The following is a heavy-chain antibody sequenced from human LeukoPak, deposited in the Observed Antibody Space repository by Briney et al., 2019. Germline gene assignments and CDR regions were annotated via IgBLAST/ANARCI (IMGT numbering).Heavy chain of an antibody. Sequence: SETLSLTCTVSGGSITNYYWSWIRQPPGKGLEWIGYIYSSGSTNYNPSLKSRVIISVDTSKNQFSLKLSSVTAGDTAVYYCARRTLCCGERFDPWGQGTLVTVSS. V-gene: IGHV4-59*08. J-gene: IGHJ5*02. CDR1: GGSITNYY. CDR2: IYSSGST. CDR3: ARRTLCCGERFDP. D-gene: IGHD3-16*01.